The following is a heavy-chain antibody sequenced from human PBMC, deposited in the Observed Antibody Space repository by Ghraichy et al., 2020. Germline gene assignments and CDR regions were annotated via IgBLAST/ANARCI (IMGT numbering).Heavy chain of an antibody. CDR2: INPSGGST. CDR3: ARAQSVAGDTRSTFQH. Sequence: ASVKVSCKASGYTFTSYYMHWVRQAPGQGLEWMGIINPSGGSTSYAQKFQGRVTMTRDTSTSTVYMELSSLRSEDTAVYYCARAQSVAGDTRSTFQHWGQGTLVTVSS. D-gene: IGHD3-10*01. V-gene: IGHV1-46*03. CDR1: GYTFTSYY. J-gene: IGHJ1*01.